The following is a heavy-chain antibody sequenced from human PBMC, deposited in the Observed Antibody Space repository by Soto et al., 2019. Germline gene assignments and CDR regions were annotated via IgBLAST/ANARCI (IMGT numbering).Heavy chain of an antibody. D-gene: IGHD5-12*01. CDR1: GGSFSRYY. J-gene: IGHJ5*02. CDR3: ARGEGRLVGTWFDP. Sequence: LSLTCDVYGGSFSRYYWNWIRQPPAKGLEWLGDINHSGSTNYNPSRESRVTISLDTSKTQFSLKLTSVTAADTDVYYCARGEGRLVGTWFDPWGQGTLVTVSS. CDR2: INHSGST. V-gene: IGHV4-34*01.